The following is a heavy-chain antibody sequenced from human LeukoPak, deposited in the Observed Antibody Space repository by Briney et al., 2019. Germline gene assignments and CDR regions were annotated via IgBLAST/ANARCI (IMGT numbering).Heavy chain of an antibody. V-gene: IGHV3-9*01. CDR3: AKDLYSTSYYFDQ. CDR2: ISWNSGNI. CDR1: GFTFDDYA. Sequence: GGSLRLSCAASGFTFDDYAMHWVRQAPGKGMEWVSGISWNSGNIVYADSVKGRFTISRDNAKNSLYLQMNSLRAEDTALYYCAKDLYSTSYYFDQWGQGTLVTVSS. J-gene: IGHJ4*02. D-gene: IGHD6-13*01.